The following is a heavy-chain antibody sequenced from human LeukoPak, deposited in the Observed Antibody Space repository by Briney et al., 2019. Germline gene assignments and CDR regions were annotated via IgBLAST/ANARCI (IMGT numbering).Heavy chain of an antibody. V-gene: IGHV4-4*02. CDR3: ASRAPRDNYDRYLPIDY. CDR2: IYHSGST. CDR1: GASISNSNW. D-gene: IGHD3-22*01. Sequence: PSGTLSLTCAVTGASISNSNWWTWVRQPPGKGLEWIGEIYHSGSTNYKTSLKSRTTISVDKSKNQFPLKLNSVTAADTAVYYCASRAPRDNYDRYLPIDYWGQGTLVTVSS. J-gene: IGHJ4*02.